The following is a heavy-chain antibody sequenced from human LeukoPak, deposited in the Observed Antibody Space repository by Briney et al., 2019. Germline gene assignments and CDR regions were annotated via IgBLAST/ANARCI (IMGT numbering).Heavy chain of an antibody. D-gene: IGHD2-15*01. V-gene: IGHV4-34*01. Sequence: SETLSLACAVYGGSFSGYYWSWIRQPPGKGLEWIGEINHSGSTNYNPSLKSRVTISVDTSKNQFSLKLSSVTAADTAVYYCARPRYCSGGSCYISQRNWFDPWGQGTLVTVSS. CDR2: INHSGST. J-gene: IGHJ5*02. CDR3: ARPRYCSGGSCYISQRNWFDP. CDR1: GGSFSGYY.